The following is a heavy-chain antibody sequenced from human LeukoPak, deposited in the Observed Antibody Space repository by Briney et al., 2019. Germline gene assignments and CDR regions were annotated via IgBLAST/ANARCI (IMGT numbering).Heavy chain of an antibody. D-gene: IGHD3-9*01. Sequence: PGGSLRLSCAASGFTFSDYYMSWIRQAPGKRLEWVSYISSSSSYTNYADSVKGRFTISRDNAKNSLYLQMNSLRAEDTAVYYCARGSYPFYDILTGYCCAFDIWGQGTMVTVSS. V-gene: IGHV3-11*06. J-gene: IGHJ3*02. CDR2: ISSSSSYT. CDR1: GFTFSDYY. CDR3: ARGSYPFYDILTGYCCAFDI.